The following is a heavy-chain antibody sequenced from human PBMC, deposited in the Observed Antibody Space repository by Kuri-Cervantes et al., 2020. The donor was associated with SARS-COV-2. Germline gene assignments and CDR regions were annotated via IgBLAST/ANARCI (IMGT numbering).Heavy chain of an antibody. D-gene: IGHD2-2*01. CDR1: GGSISSSSYY. J-gene: IGHJ4*02. CDR3: ARAAPDIVVVPAAKYFDY. Sequence: SETLSLTCTVSGGSISSSSYYWGWIRQPPGKGLEWIGYIYYSGSTNYNPSLKSRVTISVDTSKNQFSLKLSSVTAADTAVYYCARAAPDIVVVPAAKYFDYWGQGTLVTVSS. CDR2: IYYSGST. V-gene: IGHV4-39*07.